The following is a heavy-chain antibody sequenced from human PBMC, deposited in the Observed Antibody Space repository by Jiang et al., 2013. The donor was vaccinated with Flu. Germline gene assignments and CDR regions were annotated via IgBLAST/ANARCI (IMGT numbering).Heavy chain of an antibody. V-gene: IGHV6-1*01. CDR2: TYYRSKWYN. Sequence: QTLSLTCAISGDSVSSNSAAWIWIRQSPSRGLEWLGRTYYRSKWYNEYAVYVKSRISINHDTSKNQFSLQLNSVTPDDAAVYYCARQNYYDSSGYSATFGWFGPWGQGTLVTVSS. D-gene: IGHD3-22*01. J-gene: IGHJ5*02. CDR1: GDSVSSNSAA. CDR3: ARQNYYDSSGYSATFGWFGP.